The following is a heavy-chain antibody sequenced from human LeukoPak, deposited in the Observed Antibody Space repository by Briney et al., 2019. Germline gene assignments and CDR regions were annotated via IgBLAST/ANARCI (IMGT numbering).Heavy chain of an antibody. J-gene: IGHJ4*02. Sequence: GGSLRLSCAASGFNFSHYAMGWVRQAPGKGLEWVSTLNGGGDRKHYAGSVRGRFIISRDNSKNTLDLQMNNLRAEDTAVYYCDGADYWGQGTVVTVSS. CDR1: GFNFSHYA. CDR3: DGADY. V-gene: IGHV3-23*01. CDR2: LNGGGDRK. D-gene: IGHD5-24*01.